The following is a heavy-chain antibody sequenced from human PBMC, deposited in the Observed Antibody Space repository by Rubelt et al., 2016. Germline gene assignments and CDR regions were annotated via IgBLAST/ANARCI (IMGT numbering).Heavy chain of an antibody. Sequence: QITLKESGPTLVKPTQTLTLTCTFSGFSLSTSGVGVGWIRQPPGKALEWLALIYWDDDKRYSPSLKSRLTITKDTSKNPVVLTMTNMDPVDTATYYCAHRQEEDSNLHNWFDPWGQGTLVTVSS. CDR3: AHRQEEDSNLHNWFDP. J-gene: IGHJ5*02. CDR2: IYWDDDK. D-gene: IGHD4-11*01. CDR1: GFSLSTSGVG. V-gene: IGHV2-5*02.